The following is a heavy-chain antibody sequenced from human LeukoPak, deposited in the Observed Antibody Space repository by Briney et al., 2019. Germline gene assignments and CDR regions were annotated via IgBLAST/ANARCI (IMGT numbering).Heavy chain of an antibody. V-gene: IGHV3-30*02. CDR1: GFTFSSYG. Sequence: GGSLRLSCVASGFTFSSYGMHWVRQAPGKGLEWVAFIRYDGSNKYYADSVKGRFTISRDNSKNTLYLQMNSLRTEDTAVYYCAKDRDIVVVVAATTHFDYWGQGTLVTVSS. J-gene: IGHJ4*02. D-gene: IGHD2-15*01. CDR2: IRYDGSNK. CDR3: AKDRDIVVVVAATTHFDY.